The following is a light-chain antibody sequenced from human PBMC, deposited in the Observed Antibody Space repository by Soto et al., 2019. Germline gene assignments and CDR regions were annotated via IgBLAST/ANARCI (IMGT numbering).Light chain of an antibody. CDR2: ANN. V-gene: IGLV1-47*02. J-gene: IGLJ3*02. CDR1: RTNIGTNY. Sequence: QSVLTQPPSASGTPGQTGTISCSGSRTNIGTNYVYWYQQFPGTAPKLLIFANNKRPSGVPERFSASKSGISASLAISGVRSEDEAEYFCSAWDDRRSVVFGGGTKRTVL. CDR3: SAWDDRRSVV.